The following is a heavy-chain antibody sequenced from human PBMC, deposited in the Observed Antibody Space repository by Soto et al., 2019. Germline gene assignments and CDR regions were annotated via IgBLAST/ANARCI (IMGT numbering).Heavy chain of an antibody. CDR1: GFTFSNAW. Sequence: GGSLRLSCAASGFTFSNAWMSWVRQAPGKGLEWVALISYDGTNKFYADSVKGRFTISRDNSKSTLYLQVDSLRPEDAAVYYCARDPKTSGGQHWAFNYFDSWGQGTLVTVSS. CDR3: ARDPKTSGGQHWAFNYFDS. J-gene: IGHJ4*02. CDR2: ISYDGTNK. V-gene: IGHV3-30-3*01. D-gene: IGHD7-27*01.